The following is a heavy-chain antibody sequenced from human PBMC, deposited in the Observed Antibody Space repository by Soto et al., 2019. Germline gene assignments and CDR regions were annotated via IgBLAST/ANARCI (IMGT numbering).Heavy chain of an antibody. Sequence: GGSLRLSCAASGFTFRTYGMHRVRQAPGKGLEWVAVISDDGSNKYNIAPMEGRFTISRDNSKNTLYLQMNSLRTEDTAVYYCAKGTGYTCGTNDAFDIWGQGTMVTVAS. CDR3: AKGTGYTCGTNDAFDI. J-gene: IGHJ3*02. CDR2: ISDDGSNK. CDR1: GFTFRTYG. D-gene: IGHD5-18*01. V-gene: IGHV3-30*18.